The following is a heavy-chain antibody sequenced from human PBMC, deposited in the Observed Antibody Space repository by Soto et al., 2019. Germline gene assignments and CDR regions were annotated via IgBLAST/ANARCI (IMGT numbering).Heavy chain of an antibody. CDR3: AREASWLGELVNWFDL. CDR1: GGTFSNYV. Sequence: QVQLVQSGAEVKKPGSSVKVSCKASGGTFSNYVISWLRQAPGQGLEWMGGIIPIFGTANYPQKFLGRVTISADESTSTAYMELSSLRSEDTAVYYCAREASWLGELVNWFDLWGQGTLVTVSS. CDR2: IIPIFGTA. V-gene: IGHV1-69*12. J-gene: IGHJ5*02. D-gene: IGHD3-10*01.